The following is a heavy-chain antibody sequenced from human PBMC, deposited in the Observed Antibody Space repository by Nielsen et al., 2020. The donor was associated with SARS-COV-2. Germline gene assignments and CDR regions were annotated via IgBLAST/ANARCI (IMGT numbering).Heavy chain of an antibody. D-gene: IGHD5-18*01. Sequence: GGSLRLSCAASGFTFSSYSMNWVRQAPGKGLEWVSYISSSSSTIYYADSVKGRFTISRDNAKNSLYLQMNSLRAEDTAVYYCARLPRGYSYGPNQDYWGQGTLVTVSS. V-gene: IGHV3-48*01. CDR2: ISSSSSTI. J-gene: IGHJ4*02. CDR3: ARLPRGYSYGPNQDY. CDR1: GFTFSSYS.